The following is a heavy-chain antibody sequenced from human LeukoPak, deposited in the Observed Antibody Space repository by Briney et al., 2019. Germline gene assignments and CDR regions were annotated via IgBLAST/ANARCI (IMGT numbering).Heavy chain of an antibody. CDR2: INWNGGST. CDR1: GFSVTNNY. Sequence: GGSLRLSCAVSGFSVTNNYMSWVRQAPGKGLEWVSGINWNGGSTGYADSVKGRFTISRDNARNSLYLQMNSLRAEDTALYYCARIAMAGIGDGFDIWGQGTMVTVSS. V-gene: IGHV3-20*04. D-gene: IGHD6-19*01. CDR3: ARIAMAGIGDGFDI. J-gene: IGHJ3*02.